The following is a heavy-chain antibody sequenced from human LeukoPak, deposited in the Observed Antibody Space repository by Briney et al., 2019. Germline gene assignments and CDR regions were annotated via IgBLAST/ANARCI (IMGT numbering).Heavy chain of an antibody. D-gene: IGHD3-10*01. CDR2: IIPILGIA. J-gene: IGHJ4*02. V-gene: IGHV1-69*04. CDR3: ARGVGSGSYS. Sequence: SVKVSCKASVGTLSSYAISWVRQAPGQGLEWMGRIIPILGIANYAQKFQGRVTITADKSTSTAYMELSSLRSEDTAVYYCARGVGSGSYSWGQGTLVTVSS. CDR1: VGTLSSYA.